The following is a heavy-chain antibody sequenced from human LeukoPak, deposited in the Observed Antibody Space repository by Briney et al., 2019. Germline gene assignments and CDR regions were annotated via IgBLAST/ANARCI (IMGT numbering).Heavy chain of an antibody. CDR3: ATPEGYSYGYEDY. J-gene: IGHJ4*02. CDR1: GFTFSSYG. D-gene: IGHD5-18*01. CDR2: ISYDGSNK. Sequence: GRSPRLSCAASGFTFSSYGMHWVRQAPGKGLEWVAVISYDGSNKYYADSVKGRFTISRDNSKNTLYLQMNSLRAEDTAVYCCATPEGYSYGYEDYWGQGTLVTVSS. V-gene: IGHV3-30*03.